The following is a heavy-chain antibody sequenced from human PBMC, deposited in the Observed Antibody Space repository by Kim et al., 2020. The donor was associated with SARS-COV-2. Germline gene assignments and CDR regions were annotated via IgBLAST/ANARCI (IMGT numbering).Heavy chain of an antibody. CDR2: IKQDGSEK. D-gene: IGHD3-22*01. J-gene: IGHJ5*02. CDR3: ARALSYESSGYYLNWFDP. Sequence: GGSLRLSCAASGFTFNSYWMSWVRQAPGKGLEWVANIKQDGSEKYYVDSVKGRFTISRDNAKNSLYLQMNSLRAEDTAVYYCARALSYESSGYYLNWFDPWGQRTLVTVSS. V-gene: IGHV3-7*01. CDR1: GFTFNSYW.